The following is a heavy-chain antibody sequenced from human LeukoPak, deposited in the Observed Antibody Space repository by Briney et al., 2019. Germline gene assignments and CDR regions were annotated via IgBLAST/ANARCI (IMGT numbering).Heavy chain of an antibody. V-gene: IGHV1-18*04. Sequence: VASVKVSCKASGYTFTSYGISWVRQAPGQGLEWMGWISAYNGNTNYAQKHQGRVTMTTDTSTSTAYMELRSLRSDDTAVYYCARDPMDVVVPAANLDYWGQGTLVTVSS. CDR1: GYTFTSYG. CDR2: ISAYNGNT. CDR3: ARDPMDVVVPAANLDY. J-gene: IGHJ4*02. D-gene: IGHD2-2*01.